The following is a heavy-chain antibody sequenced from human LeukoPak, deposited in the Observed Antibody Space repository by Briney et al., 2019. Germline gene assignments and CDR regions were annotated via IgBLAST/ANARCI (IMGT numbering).Heavy chain of an antibody. CDR3: VREDTPATANY. CDR2: ISGGGDIT. CDR1: GFNFANHA. J-gene: IGHJ4*02. V-gene: IGHV3-23*01. Sequence: GGSLRLSCAASGFNFANHAMSWVRQPAGKGLEWVSAISGGGDITYYADSVKGRFTISRDNSKDTLFLQMHSLRPGDKAVYYCVREDTPATANYWGQGTLVTISS. D-gene: IGHD2-21*02.